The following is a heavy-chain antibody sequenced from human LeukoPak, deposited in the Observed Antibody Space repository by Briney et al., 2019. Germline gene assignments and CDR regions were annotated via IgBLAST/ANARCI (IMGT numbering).Heavy chain of an antibody. D-gene: IGHD2-2*01. J-gene: IGHJ4*02. Sequence: PGGSLRLSCAVSGFTFSDYAMHWVRQAPGKGLEWVASIQSNGNEKYSSDSLKGRFTISRDNSKNTLYLQMNTVRPEHTAVFYCARGVTSWPQGPYHFDYWGQGILITVSS. CDR3: ARGVTSWPQGPYHFDY. CDR1: GFTFSDYA. CDR2: IQSNGNEK. V-gene: IGHV3-30*02.